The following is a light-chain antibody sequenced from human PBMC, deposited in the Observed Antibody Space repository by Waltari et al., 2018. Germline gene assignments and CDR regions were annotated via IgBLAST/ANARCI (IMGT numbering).Light chain of an antibody. CDR1: QSINSW. CDR2: KAS. V-gene: IGKV1-5*03. CDR3: QQYTSPPWT. Sequence: DIQMTQSLSTLSASVGDRVTITCRASQSINSWLTWYQQKPGKAPKLLIQKASTLESGVPSRFSGSGSGTEFTLTISSLQPDDFATYFCQQYTSPPWTFGQGTKVEIK. J-gene: IGKJ1*01.